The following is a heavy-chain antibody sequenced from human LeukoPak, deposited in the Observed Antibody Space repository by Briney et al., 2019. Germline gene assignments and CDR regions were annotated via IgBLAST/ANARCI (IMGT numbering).Heavy chain of an antibody. CDR2: IHYSGST. V-gene: IGHV4-61*01. CDR1: GGSVSSYSYY. D-gene: IGHD4-17*01. CDR3: ARDRDYGDPGQAFYI. Sequence: SETLSLTCTVSGGSVSSYSYYWTWKRQPPGKGLEWIGYIHYSGSTNYNPSLKSRVTISLDTSKNQFSLKLNSVTAADTAVYYCARDRDYGDPGQAFYIWGQGTIGTVS. J-gene: IGHJ3*02.